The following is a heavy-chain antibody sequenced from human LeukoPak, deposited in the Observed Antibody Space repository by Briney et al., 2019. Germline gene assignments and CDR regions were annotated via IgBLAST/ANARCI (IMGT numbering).Heavy chain of an antibody. CDR2: MNPNSGNT. D-gene: IGHD2-2*01. CDR1: GYTFTSYD. V-gene: IGHV1-8*01. J-gene: IGHJ5*02. Sequence: ASVKVSCKASGYTFTSYDINWVRQATGQGLEWMGWMNPNSGNTGYAQKFQGRVTMTRNTSISTAYMELSSLRSEDTAAYYCARGYCSSTSCYFKPNWFDPWGQGTLVTVSS. CDR3: ARGYCSSTSCYFKPNWFDP.